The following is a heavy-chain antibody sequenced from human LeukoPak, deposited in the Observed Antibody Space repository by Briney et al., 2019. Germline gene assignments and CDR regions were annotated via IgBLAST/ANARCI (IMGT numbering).Heavy chain of an antibody. CDR2: ISGSGNFT. CDR1: GFTFSSYA. Sequence: PGGSLRLSCAASGFTFSSYAMSWVRQAPGKGLQWVSSISGSGNFTFYTDSVKGRFTISRDNSKNTLYVQMNSLRAEDTAVYYCAKDLCSGVCFGWYFDLWGRGTLVTVSS. V-gene: IGHV3-23*01. CDR3: AKDLCSGVCFGWYFDL. D-gene: IGHD2-8*02. J-gene: IGHJ2*01.